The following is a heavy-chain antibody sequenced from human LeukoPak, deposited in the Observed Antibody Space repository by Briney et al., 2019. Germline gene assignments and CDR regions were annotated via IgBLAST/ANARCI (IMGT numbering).Heavy chain of an antibody. V-gene: IGHV1-69*01. D-gene: IGHD2-21*02. CDR3: ARSGRALLAYCGGDCYRGDAFDI. Sequence: GSSVKVSCKASGGTFSSYAISWVRQAPGQGLEWMGGIIPIFGTANYAQKFQGRVTITADESTSTAYMELSSLRSEDTAVYYCARSGRALLAYCGGDCYRGDAFDIWGQETMVTVSS. CDR1: GGTFSSYA. J-gene: IGHJ3*02. CDR2: IIPIFGTA.